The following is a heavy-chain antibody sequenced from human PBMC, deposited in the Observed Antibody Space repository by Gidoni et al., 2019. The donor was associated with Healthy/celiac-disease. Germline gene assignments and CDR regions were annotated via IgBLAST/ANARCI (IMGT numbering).Heavy chain of an antibody. J-gene: IGHJ1*01. CDR3: ARGAMVRGVISYFQH. CDR1: GGSFSGYY. Sequence: QVQLQQWGAGLLKPSETLSLTCAVYGGSFSGYYWSWIRQPPGKGLEWIGEINHSGSTNYNPSLKSRVTISVDTSKNQFSLKLSSVTAADTAVYYCARGAMVRGVISYFQHWGQGTLVTVSS. D-gene: IGHD3-10*01. V-gene: IGHV4-34*01. CDR2: INHSGST.